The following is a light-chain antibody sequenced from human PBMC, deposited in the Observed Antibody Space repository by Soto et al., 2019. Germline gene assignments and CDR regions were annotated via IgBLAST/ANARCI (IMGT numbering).Light chain of an antibody. CDR3: QHYNFWPHS. Sequence: EIVLTQSPGTLSLSPGERATLSCRASQSVSSSYLAWYQQKPGQAPRLLIYGASSRATGIPDRFSGSGSGTEFTLTISGLQSEDVLIYFCQHYNFWPHSFGQGPKVDIK. CDR1: QSVSSSY. J-gene: IGKJ2*01. CDR2: GAS. V-gene: IGKV3-20*01.